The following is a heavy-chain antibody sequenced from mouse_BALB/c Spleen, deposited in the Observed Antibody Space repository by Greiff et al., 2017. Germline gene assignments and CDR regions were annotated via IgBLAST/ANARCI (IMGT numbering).Heavy chain of an antibody. CDR2: IWAGGST. J-gene: IGHJ3*01. CDR1: GFSLTSYG. V-gene: IGHV2-9*02. Sequence: VQLQESGPGLVAPSQSLSITCTVSGFSLTSYGVPWVRQPPGKGLEWLGVIWAGGSTNYNSALMSRLSISKDNSKSQVFLKMNSLQTDDTAMYYCARDLGGNYVGTWFAYWGQGTLGTVSA. D-gene: IGHD2-1*01. CDR3: ARDLGGNYVGTWFAY.